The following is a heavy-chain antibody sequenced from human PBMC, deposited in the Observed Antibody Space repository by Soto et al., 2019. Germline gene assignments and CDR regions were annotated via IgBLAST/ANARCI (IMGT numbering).Heavy chain of an antibody. Sequence: SCAASGFTFSSYGMHWVRQAPGKGLEWVAVISYDGSNKYYADSVKGRFTISRDNSKNTLYLQMNSLRAEDTAVYYCANGGDGYNNYYYYGMDVWGQGTTVTVSS. CDR2: ISYDGSNK. V-gene: IGHV3-30*18. CDR1: GFTFSSYG. CDR3: ANGGDGYNNYYYYGMDV. D-gene: IGHD3-16*01. J-gene: IGHJ6*02.